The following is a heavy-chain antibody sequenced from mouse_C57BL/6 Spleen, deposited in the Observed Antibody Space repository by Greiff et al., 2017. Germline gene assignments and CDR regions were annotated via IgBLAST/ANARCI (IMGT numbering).Heavy chain of an antibody. CDR1: GFSFNTYA. CDR3: VSGSYFDY. V-gene: IGHV10-1*01. J-gene: IGHJ2*01. CDR2: ISSKSNNSST. D-gene: IGHD4-1*01. Sequence: EVKLVESGGGLVQPKGSLKLSCAASGFSFNTYAMNWVRQAPGKGLEWVARISSKSNNSSTYYADSVKDRLTISIDDSESMLYLQMNNLKTEDTAMSCCVSGSYFDYWGQGTTLTVSS.